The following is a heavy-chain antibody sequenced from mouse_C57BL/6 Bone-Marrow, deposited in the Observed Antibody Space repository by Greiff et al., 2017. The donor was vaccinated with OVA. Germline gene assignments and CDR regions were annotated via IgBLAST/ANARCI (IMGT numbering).Heavy chain of an antibody. V-gene: IGHV5-4*03. Sequence: EVKLQESGGGLVKPGGSLKLSCAASGFTFSSYAMSWVRQTPEKRLEWVATISDGGSYTYYPDNVKGRFTISRDNAKNNLYLQMSHLKSEDTAMYYCAGLRLDYWGHGTTLTVSS. CDR1: GFTFSSYA. CDR2: ISDGGSYT. CDR3: AGLRLDY. D-gene: IGHD2-4*01. J-gene: IGHJ2*01.